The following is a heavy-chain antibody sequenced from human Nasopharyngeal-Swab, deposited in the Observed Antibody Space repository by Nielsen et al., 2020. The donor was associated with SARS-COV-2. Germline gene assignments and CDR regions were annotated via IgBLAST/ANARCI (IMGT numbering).Heavy chain of an antibody. D-gene: IGHD2/OR15-2a*01. CDR1: GFNFASFA. CDR2: IGTSDDT. Sequence: GESLKISCAASGFNFASFAMTWVRQAPGKGLEWVSTIGTSDDTYYTDSVKGRFATSRDNSKNKVYLQMDSLRPDDTALYYCAKTFLIAPRTYDYWGQATLVTVSS. J-gene: IGHJ4*02. V-gene: IGHV3-23*01. CDR3: AKTFLIAPRTYDY.